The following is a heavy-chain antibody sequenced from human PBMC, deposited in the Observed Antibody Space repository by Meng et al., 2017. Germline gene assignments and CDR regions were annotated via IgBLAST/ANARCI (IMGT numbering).Heavy chain of an antibody. CDR2: ISYDGSNK. J-gene: IGHJ4*02. Sequence: QLQGVYFGVGVVQLGRSLRLFCVASEFTFSSYAMHWVRQAPGKGLEWVAVISYDGSNKYYADSVKGRFTISRDNSKNTLYLQMNSLRAEDTAVYYCATMIVVNYWGQGTLVTVSS. CDR1: EFTFSSYA. V-gene: IGHV3-30*01. CDR3: ATMIVVNY. D-gene: IGHD3-22*01.